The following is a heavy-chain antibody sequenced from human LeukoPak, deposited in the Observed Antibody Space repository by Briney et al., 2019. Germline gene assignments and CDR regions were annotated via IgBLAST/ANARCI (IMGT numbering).Heavy chain of an antibody. CDR2: IYSGGST. CDR1: GFTTSSNY. V-gene: IGHV3-53*01. J-gene: IGHJ5*02. Sequence: PGGSLRLSCVASGFTTSSNYMSWVRQAPGKGLEWVSVIYSGGSTYYADSVKGRFTISRDNSKNTLYLQMNSLRAEDTAVYYCARGGASGSHLHWFDPWGQGTLVTVSS. D-gene: IGHD3-10*01. CDR3: ARGGASGSHLHWFDP.